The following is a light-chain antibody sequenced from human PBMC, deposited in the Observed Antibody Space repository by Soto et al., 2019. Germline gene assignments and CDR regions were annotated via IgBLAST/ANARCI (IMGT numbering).Light chain of an antibody. Sequence: DIQMTQSPSSMSTSVGERVTITCQASQDISNYLNWYQQKLGKAPKLLIYDASNLETGVPSRFSGSGSGTDFTFTISSLQPEDIATYYCQQYSHLITFGQGTRLAMK. V-gene: IGKV1-33*01. J-gene: IGKJ5*01. CDR2: DAS. CDR1: QDISNY. CDR3: QQYSHLIT.